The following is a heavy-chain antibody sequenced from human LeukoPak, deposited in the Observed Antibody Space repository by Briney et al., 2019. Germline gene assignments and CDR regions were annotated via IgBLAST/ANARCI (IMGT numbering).Heavy chain of an antibody. CDR1: GGSISSGSYY. V-gene: IGHV4-61*02. CDR2: IYTSGST. Sequence: SETLSLTCTVSGGSISSGSYYWSWIRQPAGKGLEWIERIYTSGSTNYNPSLKSRVTISVDTSKNQFSLKLSSVTAADTAVYYCARNDYDSSGYYSDYCGQGTLVTVSS. J-gene: IGHJ4*02. CDR3: ARNDYDSSGYYSDY. D-gene: IGHD3-22*01.